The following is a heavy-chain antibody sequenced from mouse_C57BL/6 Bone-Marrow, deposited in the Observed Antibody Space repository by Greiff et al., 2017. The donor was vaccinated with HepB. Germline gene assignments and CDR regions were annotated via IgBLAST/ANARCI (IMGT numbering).Heavy chain of an antibody. V-gene: IGHV14-4*01. CDR3: TTETVVVFDY. D-gene: IGHD1-1*01. J-gene: IGHJ2*01. CDR1: GFNIKDDY. CDR2: IDPENGDT. Sequence: EVQLQQSGAELVRPGASVKLSCTASGFNIKDDYMHWVKQRPEQGLEWIGWIDPENGDTEYASKFQGKATITADTSSNTAYLQLSSLTSEDTAVYYCTTETVVVFDYWGQGTTLTVSS.